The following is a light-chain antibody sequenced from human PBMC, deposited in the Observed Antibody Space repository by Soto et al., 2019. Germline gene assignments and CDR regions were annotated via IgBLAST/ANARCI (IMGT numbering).Light chain of an antibody. CDR1: QSISGNY. CDR2: GAS. Sequence: EMLWTESPDNRSFASGERXXLSFRASQSISGNYLAWYQQKPGQAPRLLIYGASNRATGIPERFSGSGSGTDSTLTISRLEPQESAMYYCQQYVISVTFGQGTRLEIK. V-gene: IGKV3-20*01. CDR3: QQYVISVT. J-gene: IGKJ5*01.